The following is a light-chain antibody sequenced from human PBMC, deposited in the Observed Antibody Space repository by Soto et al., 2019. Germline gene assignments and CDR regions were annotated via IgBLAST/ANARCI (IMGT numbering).Light chain of an antibody. CDR1: QSISSY. J-gene: IGKJ2*02. CDR3: QQSYSTPPCT. CDR2: AAS. Sequence: DIQMTQSPSSLPASVGDRVTITSRASQSISSYLNWYQQKPGKAPKLLIYAASRLQGGVPSRFSGRGSGTDFTLTISSLQPEDFATYYCQQSYSTPPCTFGQRTKLEIK. V-gene: IGKV1-39*01.